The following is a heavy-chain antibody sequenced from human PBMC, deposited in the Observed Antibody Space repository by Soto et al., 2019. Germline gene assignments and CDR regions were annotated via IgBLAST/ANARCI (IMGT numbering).Heavy chain of an antibody. V-gene: IGHV4-59*08. Sequence: QVQLQESGPGLVKPSETLSLTCTVSGDSISGYSWSWIRQPPGKGLEWIGYIYYTGSTNYSPTLMSRVTISVDTSKTQFSLKLSSVPAADTAVYYCARQSSLAAVVDWGQGTLVTVSS. CDR2: IYYTGST. CDR1: GDSISGYS. CDR3: ARQSSLAAVVD. D-gene: IGHD6-13*01. J-gene: IGHJ4*02.